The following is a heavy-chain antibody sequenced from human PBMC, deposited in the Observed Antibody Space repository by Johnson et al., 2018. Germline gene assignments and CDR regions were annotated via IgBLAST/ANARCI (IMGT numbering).Heavy chain of an antibody. CDR3: AKDGEDIVVVPAAIRYCYYYMDV. CDR2: ISYDGSNK. J-gene: IGHJ6*03. CDR1: GFTFSSYG. D-gene: IGHD2-2*01. Sequence: VQLVESGGGVVQPGRSXRLSCAASGFTFSSYGMHWVRQAPGKGLAWVAAISYDGSNKYYADSVKGRFTITRDNSKNTVYQQMNSLRAEDTEVSYCAKDGEDIVVVPAAIRYCYYYMDVWGKGTTVTVSS. V-gene: IGHV3-30*18.